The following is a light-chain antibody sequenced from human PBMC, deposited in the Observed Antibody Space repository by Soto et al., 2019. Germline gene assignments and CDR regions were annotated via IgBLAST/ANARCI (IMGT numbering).Light chain of an antibody. Sequence: EIVMTQSPDTLSVSPGERATLSCRASQSVRSHLAWFQQKPGQAPRLLVYGASYRAIGIPARFSGSGSGTEFSLTVSSLQSEDFAVYYCQQYNDWPWTFGQGTKVDIK. CDR1: QSVRSH. CDR2: GAS. CDR3: QQYNDWPWT. J-gene: IGKJ1*01. V-gene: IGKV3-15*01.